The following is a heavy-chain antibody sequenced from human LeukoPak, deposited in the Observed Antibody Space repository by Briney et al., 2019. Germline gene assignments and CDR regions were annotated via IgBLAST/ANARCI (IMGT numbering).Heavy chain of an antibody. D-gene: IGHD1-1*01. J-gene: IGHJ4*02. CDR2: VYTSGST. CDR3: ARGSNWNSYDY. Sequence: TLSLTCTVSRGSISSAGYYWSWIRQPAGKGLEWIGRVYTSGSTNYIPSLKSRVTISLDTSNKQFSLKLSSVTAADTAVYYCARGSNWNSYDYWGQGTLVTVSS. V-gene: IGHV4-61*02. CDR1: RGSISSAGYY.